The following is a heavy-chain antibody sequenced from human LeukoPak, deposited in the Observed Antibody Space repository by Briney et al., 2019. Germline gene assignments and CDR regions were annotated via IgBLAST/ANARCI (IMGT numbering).Heavy chain of an antibody. CDR3: ARHLGGPPAYNWFDP. D-gene: IGHD3-16*01. V-gene: IGHV1-2*02. CDR2: INPNSGGT. CDR1: GYTFTGYY. Sequence: ASVKVSCKASGYTFTGYYMHWVRQAPGQGLEWMGWINPNSGGTNCAQKFQGRVTISVDTSKNQFSLKLSSVTAADTAVYYCARHLGGPPAYNWFDPWGQGTLVTVSS. J-gene: IGHJ5*02.